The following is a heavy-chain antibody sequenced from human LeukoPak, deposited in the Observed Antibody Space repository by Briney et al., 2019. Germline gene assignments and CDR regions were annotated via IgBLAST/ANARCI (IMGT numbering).Heavy chain of an antibody. V-gene: IGHV3-30*04. CDR2: ISYDGSNK. Sequence: GRSLRLSCAASGFTFSSYAMHWVRQAPGKGLEWVAVISYDGSNKYYADSVKGRFTISRDNSKNTLYLQMNSLRAEDTAVYYCARAEYYDILTGPDYWGQGTLVTVSS. D-gene: IGHD3-9*01. J-gene: IGHJ4*02. CDR3: ARAEYYDILTGPDY. CDR1: GFTFSSYA.